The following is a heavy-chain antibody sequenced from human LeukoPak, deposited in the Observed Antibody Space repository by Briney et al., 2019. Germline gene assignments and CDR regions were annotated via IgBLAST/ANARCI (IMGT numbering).Heavy chain of an antibody. CDR1: GYTFTSYY. D-gene: IGHD6-19*01. CDR2: INPSGGST. V-gene: IGHV1-46*01. J-gene: IGHJ6*03. Sequence: ASVKVSCTASGYTFTSYYMHWVRQAPGQGLEWMGIINPSGGSTSYAQKFQGRVTMTRDMSTSTVYMELSSLRSEDTAVYYCARRGSIAVADTSSYYYYMDVWGKGTTVTVSS. CDR3: ARRGSIAVADTSSYYYYMDV.